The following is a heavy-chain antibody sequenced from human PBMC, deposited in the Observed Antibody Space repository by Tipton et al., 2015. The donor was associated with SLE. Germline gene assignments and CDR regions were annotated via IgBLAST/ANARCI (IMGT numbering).Heavy chain of an antibody. V-gene: IGHV4-61*09. CDR3: ARETGTYYSTWFDS. CDR2: IDSSGNT. Sequence: TLSLTCSVSGASMNSGSYSWHWIRRPAGKALQWLGHIDSSGNTYYNPSLRSRVSSSMDVSRNQFPLTLKSVTAADTATYSCARETGTYYSTWFDSWGQGTLVTVSS. CDR1: GASMNSGSYS. J-gene: IGHJ5*01. D-gene: IGHD1-26*01.